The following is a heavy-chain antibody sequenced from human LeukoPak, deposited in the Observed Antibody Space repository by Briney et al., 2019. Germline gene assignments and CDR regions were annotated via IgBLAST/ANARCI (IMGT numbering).Heavy chain of an antibody. CDR3: ARSKTYYDFWSGPTHYGMDV. J-gene: IGHJ6*02. D-gene: IGHD3-3*01. Sequence: ASVKVSCKASGYTFTSYGISWVRQAPGQGLEWMGWMNPNSGNTGYAQKFQGRVTMTRNTSISTAYMELSSLRSEDTAVYYCARSKTYYDFWSGPTHYGMDVWGQGTTVTVSS. V-gene: IGHV1-8*02. CDR2: MNPNSGNT. CDR1: GYTFTSYG.